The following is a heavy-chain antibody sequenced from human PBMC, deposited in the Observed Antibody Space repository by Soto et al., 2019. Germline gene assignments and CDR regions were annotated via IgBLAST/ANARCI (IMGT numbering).Heavy chain of an antibody. CDR3: VRHVGNGNRIDY. D-gene: IGHD2-8*01. Sequence: SETLSLTCTVSGGSISSTSYYWDWIRQPPGKGLEWIGTIYYSGTTFYNPSLKSRVTMSVDTSKNQFSLKLTSVTAADTALYYCVRHVGNGNRIDYWGQGTLVTVSS. V-gene: IGHV4-39*01. CDR1: GGSISSTSYY. J-gene: IGHJ4*02. CDR2: IYYSGTT.